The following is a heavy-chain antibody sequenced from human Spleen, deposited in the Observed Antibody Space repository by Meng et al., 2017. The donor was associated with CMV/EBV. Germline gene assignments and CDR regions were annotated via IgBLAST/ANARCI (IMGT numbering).Heavy chain of an antibody. CDR1: GGTFSSYA. V-gene: IGHV1-46*01. CDR3: ARILYGGNPPFDY. Sequence: ASVKVSCKASGGTFSSYAISWVRQAPGQGLEWMGIINPSGGGTTYARKLQGRVTMTRDTSTSTVYMELSSLRSDDTAVYFCARILYGGNPPFDYWGQGTLVTVSS. D-gene: IGHD4/OR15-4a*01. J-gene: IGHJ4*02. CDR2: INPSGGGT.